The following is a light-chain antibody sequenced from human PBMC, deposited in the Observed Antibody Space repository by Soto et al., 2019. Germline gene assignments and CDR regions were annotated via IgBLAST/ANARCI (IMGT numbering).Light chain of an antibody. CDR1: SGYSNYK. J-gene: IGLJ1*01. Sequence: QLVLTQPPSASASLGASVTLTCTLSSGYSNYKVDWYQQRPGKGPRFVMRVGTGGIVGSKGDGIPDRFSVLGSGPNRYLTIKNIQEEDESEYHCGADHGSGSNFVYVFGTGTKLTVL. CDR2: VGTGGIVG. CDR3: GADHGSGSNFVYV. V-gene: IGLV9-49*01.